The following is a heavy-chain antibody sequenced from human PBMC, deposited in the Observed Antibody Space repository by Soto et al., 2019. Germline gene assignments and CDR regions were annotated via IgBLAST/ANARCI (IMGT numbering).Heavy chain of an antibody. D-gene: IGHD6-6*01. J-gene: IGHJ6*02. Sequence: QVQLVQSGAEVKKPGASVKVSCKASGYTFTSYGISWVRQAPGQGREWMGWISAYNGNTNYAQKLQGRVTMTTVTSTSTAYMELRSLRSDDTAVYYCANLRIWDSSAYGMDVWGRGTTVTVSS. CDR2: ISAYNGNT. V-gene: IGHV1-18*04. CDR3: ANLRIWDSSAYGMDV. CDR1: GYTFTSYG.